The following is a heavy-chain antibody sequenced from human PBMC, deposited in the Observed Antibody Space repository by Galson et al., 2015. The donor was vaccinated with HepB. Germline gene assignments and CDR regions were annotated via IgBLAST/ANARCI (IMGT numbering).Heavy chain of an antibody. D-gene: IGHD6-13*01. CDR3: ARDWYSPYAFDI. V-gene: IGHV3-23*01. CDR2: ISGSGGST. CDR1: GFTFSNYA. Sequence: SLRLSCAASGFTFSNYALSWVRQAPGKGLEWVSAISGSGGSTYYADSVKGRFTISRDNSKNTLYLQMNSLRAEDTAVYYCARDWYSPYAFDIWGQGTTVTVSS. J-gene: IGHJ3*02.